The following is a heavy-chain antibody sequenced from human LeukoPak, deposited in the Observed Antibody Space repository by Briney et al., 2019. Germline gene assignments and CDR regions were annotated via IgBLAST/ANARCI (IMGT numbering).Heavy chain of an antibody. CDR3: ARELSSWFDP. Sequence: SVKVSCKTSGGTFSSYAISWVRQAPGQGLEWMGGIIPIFGTANYAQKFQGRVTITADESTSTAYMELSSLRSEDTAVYYCARELSSWFDPWGQGTLATVSS. CDR2: IIPIFGTA. CDR1: GGTFSSYA. D-gene: IGHD2/OR15-2a*01. V-gene: IGHV1-69*13. J-gene: IGHJ5*02.